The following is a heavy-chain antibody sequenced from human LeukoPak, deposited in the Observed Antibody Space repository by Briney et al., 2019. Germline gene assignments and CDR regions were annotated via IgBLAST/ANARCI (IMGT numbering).Heavy chain of an antibody. CDR1: RFTLSNYA. CDR2: ISYDGSNK. CDR3: ARDRAHIAAAATLYFDY. D-gene: IGHD6-13*01. V-gene: IGHV3-30*09. J-gene: IGHJ4*02. Sequence: GGSLRLSCAVSRFTLSNYAMHWVRQAPGKGLEWVAVISYDGSNKDYADSVKGRFAISRDNSKNTLYLQMTSLRAEDTAIYYCARDRAHIAAAATLYFDYWGQGTLVTVSS.